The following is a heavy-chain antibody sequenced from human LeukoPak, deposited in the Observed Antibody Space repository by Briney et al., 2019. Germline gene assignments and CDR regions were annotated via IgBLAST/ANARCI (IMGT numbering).Heavy chain of an antibody. V-gene: IGHV4-39*02. J-gene: IGHJ4*02. CDR2: ISYSGST. Sequence: SETLSLTCTVSGDSIITSRYYWAWIRQPPGEGLEWIGSISYSGSTNYDPSLKSRVTISVDTSKNQFSLQLSSVTAADTAFYYCVRERSFFGENYWGQGTLVTVSS. CDR1: GDSIITSRYY. CDR3: VRERSFFGENY. D-gene: IGHD3-10*01.